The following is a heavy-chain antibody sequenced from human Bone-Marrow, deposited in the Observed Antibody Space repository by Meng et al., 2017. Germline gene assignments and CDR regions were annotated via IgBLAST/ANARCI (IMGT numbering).Heavy chain of an antibody. CDR1: GGSISSSNW. CDR3: ARARGIAVAEPWDY. Sequence: QLQESGPGLVKPSGTLSLTCAVSGGSISSSNWCSWVCQPTGKGLEWIGEIYHSGSTNYNPSLKSRVTISVDKSKNQFSLKLSSVTAADTAVYYCARARGIAVAEPWDYWGQGTLVTVSS. D-gene: IGHD6-19*01. CDR2: IYHSGST. V-gene: IGHV4-4*02. J-gene: IGHJ4*02.